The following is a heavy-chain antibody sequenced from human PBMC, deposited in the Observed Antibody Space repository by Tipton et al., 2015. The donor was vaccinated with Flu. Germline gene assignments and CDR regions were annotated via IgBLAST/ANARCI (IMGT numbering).Heavy chain of an antibody. CDR2: IYYSGST. D-gene: IGHD2-2*01. CDR3: APSTRYWTGGHFFGW. Sequence: TLSLTCTVSGGSISSYYWSWIRQPPGKGLEWIGYIYYSGSTNYNPSLKSRVTISLDTSKNQFSLKVRSVNAADTAVYYCAPSTRYWTGGHFFGWWGRGTQVTASS. J-gene: IGHJ4*02. CDR1: GGSISSYY. V-gene: IGHV4-59*12.